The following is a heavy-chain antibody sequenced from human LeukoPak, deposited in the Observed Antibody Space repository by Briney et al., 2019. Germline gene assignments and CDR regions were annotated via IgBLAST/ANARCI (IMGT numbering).Heavy chain of an antibody. CDR1: GGSISSGSYY. J-gene: IGHJ5*02. CDR2: IYTSGST. D-gene: IGHD2-2*01. CDR3: ARDAAEIVVVPAASNWFDP. V-gene: IGHV4-61*02. Sequence: SQTLSLTCTVSGGSISSGSYYWGWIRQPAGKGLEWIERIYTSGSTNYNPSLKSRVTISVDTSKNQFSLKLSSVTAADTAVYYCARDAAEIVVVPAASNWFDPWGQGTLVTVSS.